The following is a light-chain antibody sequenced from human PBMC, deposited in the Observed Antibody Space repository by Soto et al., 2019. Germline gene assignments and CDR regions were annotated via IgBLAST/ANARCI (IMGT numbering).Light chain of an antibody. CDR3: QQYHTYWWT. Sequence: DIQMTQSPGARSGSVGEGVTITCRASQAISSWLAWYQQKPGKAPKLLIYKASTLKSGVPSRFSGSGSGTEFTLTINSLQPDDSATYYCQQYHTYWWTFGQGTKVDIK. CDR2: KAS. CDR1: QAISSW. J-gene: IGKJ1*01. V-gene: IGKV1-5*03.